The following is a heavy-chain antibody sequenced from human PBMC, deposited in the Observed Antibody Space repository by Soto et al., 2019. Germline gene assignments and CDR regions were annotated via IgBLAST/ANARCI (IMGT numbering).Heavy chain of an antibody. J-gene: IGHJ6*02. CDR1: GYTFTGYY. D-gene: IGHD6-13*01. CDR2: INPNSGGT. CDR3: ASRGSSWYSYYYYYGMDV. Sequence: ASVTVSCKSSGYTFTGYYMHWVRQAPGQGLEWMGWINPNSGGTNYEQKFQGRVTMTRDTSISTAYMELSRLRSDDTAVYYCASRGSSWYSYYYYYGMDVWGQGTTVTVSS. V-gene: IGHV1-2*02.